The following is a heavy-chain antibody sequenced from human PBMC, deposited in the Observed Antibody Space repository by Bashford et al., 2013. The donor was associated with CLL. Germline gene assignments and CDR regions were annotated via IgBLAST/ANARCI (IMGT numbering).Heavy chain of an antibody. J-gene: IGHJ6*02. CDR1: GYTFTSYD. CDR3: ARVPTNYYYYGMDV. CDR2: MNPNSGNT. V-gene: IGHV1-8*01. Sequence: ASVKVSCKASGYTFTSYDVNWVRQATGQGLEWMGWMNPNSGNTGYAQKFQGRVTMTRNTSISTAYMEVSSLRSEDTAVYYCARVPTNYYYYGMDVWGQGTTVTVSS.